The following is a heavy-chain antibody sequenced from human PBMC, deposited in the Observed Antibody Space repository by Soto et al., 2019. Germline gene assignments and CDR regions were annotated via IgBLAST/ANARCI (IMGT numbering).Heavy chain of an antibody. V-gene: IGHV3-23*01. J-gene: IGHJ4*02. D-gene: IGHD3-22*01. CDR1: GFTFSSYA. CDR2: FSGSGGST. Sequence: EVQLLESGGGLVQPGGSLRLSCAASGFTFSSYAMSWVRQAPGKGLEWVSAFSGSGGSTYYADSVKGRFTISRDNSKNTLYLQINSLRADDTAVYYCAKQTITMIEGTYWGQGTLVTVSS. CDR3: AKQTITMIEGTY.